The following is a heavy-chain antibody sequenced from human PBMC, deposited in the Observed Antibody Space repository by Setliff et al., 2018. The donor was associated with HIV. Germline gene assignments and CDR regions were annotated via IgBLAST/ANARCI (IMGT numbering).Heavy chain of an antibody. Sequence: ASVKVSCKASGYTFTSYAMHWVRQAPGQRLEWMGWINAGNGNTKYSQKFQGRVTITRDTSASTAYMELSSLRPEDTAVYYCASRTYCSGGSCYSEDAFDIWGQGTMVTVSS. V-gene: IGHV1-3*01. CDR2: INAGNGNT. CDR1: GYTFTSYA. J-gene: IGHJ3*02. CDR3: ASRTYCSGGSCYSEDAFDI. D-gene: IGHD2-15*01.